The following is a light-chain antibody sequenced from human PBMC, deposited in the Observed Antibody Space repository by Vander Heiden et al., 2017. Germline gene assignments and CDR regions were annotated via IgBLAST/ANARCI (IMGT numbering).Light chain of an antibody. CDR3: QQYGSSPWT. CDR2: GAS. V-gene: IGKV3-20*01. Sequence: EILLTPSPGTLSLSPGDRATPSCSARPSVSSSYLAWYQQKPGQAPRLLIYGASRRATGIPDRFSGSGSGTDFTLTISRLEPEDFAGYYCQQYGSSPWTFGQGTKVEIK. CDR1: PSVSSSY. J-gene: IGKJ1*01.